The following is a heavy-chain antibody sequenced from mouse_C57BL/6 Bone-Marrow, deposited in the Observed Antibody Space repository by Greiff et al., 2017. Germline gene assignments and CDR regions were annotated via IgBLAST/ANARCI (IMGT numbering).Heavy chain of an antibody. CDR2: ISSGGSYT. J-gene: IGHJ3*01. D-gene: IGHD2-1*01. V-gene: IGHV5-6*01. CDR1: GFTFSSYG. Sequence: EVMLVESGGDLVKPGGSLKLSCAASGFTFSSYGMSWVRQTPDKRLEWVATISSGGSYTYYPDSVKGRFTISRDNAKNTLYLQMSSLKSEDTAMYYCARHLYGNSFAYWGQGTLVTVSA. CDR3: ARHLYGNSFAY.